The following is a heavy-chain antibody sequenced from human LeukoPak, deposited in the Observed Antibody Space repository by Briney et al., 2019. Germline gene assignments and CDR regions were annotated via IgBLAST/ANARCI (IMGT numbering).Heavy chain of an antibody. J-gene: IGHJ5*02. V-gene: IGHV4-34*01. CDR2: INHSGST. CDR1: GGSFSGYY. D-gene: IGHD3-3*01. CDR3: AGVWSGYYRKLNWFDP. Sequence: PSETLSLTCAVYGGSFSGYYWSWIRQPPGKGLEWIGEINHSGSTNYNPSLKSRVIISVDTSKNQFSLKLSSVTAADTAVYYCAGVWSGYYRKLNWFDPWGQGTLVTVSS.